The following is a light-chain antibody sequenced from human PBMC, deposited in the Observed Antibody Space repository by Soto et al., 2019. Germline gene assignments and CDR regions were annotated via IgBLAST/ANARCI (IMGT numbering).Light chain of an antibody. J-gene: IGKJ1*01. CDR3: QQLNSYPRT. CDR2: DAS. V-gene: IGKV1-9*01. Sequence: DIQLTQSPSFLSASVGDRVTITCRASQGISSYLAWYQQKPGKAPNLLIFDASTLQSGVPPRFSGSGSGTEFTLTISSLQPEDFASHYCQQLNSYPRTFGPGTKVEIK. CDR1: QGISSY.